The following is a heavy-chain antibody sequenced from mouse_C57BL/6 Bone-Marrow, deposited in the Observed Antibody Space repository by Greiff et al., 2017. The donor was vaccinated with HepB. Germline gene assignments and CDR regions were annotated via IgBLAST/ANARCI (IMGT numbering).Heavy chain of an antibody. CDR1: GYTFTSYW. Sequence: VQLQQPGAELVRPGSSVKLSCKASGYTFTSYWMDWVKQRPGQGLEWIGNIYPSDSETHYNQKFKDKATLTVDKSSSTAYMQLSSLTSEDSAVYYCARRSYGYYFDYWSQGTTLTVSS. CDR2: IYPSDSET. D-gene: IGHD2-2*01. J-gene: IGHJ2*01. CDR3: ARRSYGYYFDY. V-gene: IGHV1-61*01.